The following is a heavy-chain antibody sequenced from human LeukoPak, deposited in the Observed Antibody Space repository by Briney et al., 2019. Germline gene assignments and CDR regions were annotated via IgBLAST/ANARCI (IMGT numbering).Heavy chain of an antibody. V-gene: IGHV1-18*04. J-gene: IGHJ4*02. Sequence: ASVKVSCKASGYTFTSYGISWVRQAPGQGLEWMGWISGYNGNTNYAQKLQGRVTMTTDTSTNTAYMELRSLRSDDTAVFYCARGNPPTYYYDSGSPFDYWGQGTLVTVSS. D-gene: IGHD3-10*01. CDR3: ARGNPPTYYYDSGSPFDY. CDR2: ISGYNGNT. CDR1: GYTFTSYG.